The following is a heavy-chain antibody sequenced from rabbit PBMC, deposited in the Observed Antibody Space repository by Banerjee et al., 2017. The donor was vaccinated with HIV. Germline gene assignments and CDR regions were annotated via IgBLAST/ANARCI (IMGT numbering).Heavy chain of an antibody. D-gene: IGHD4-1*01. CDR3: ARDRGYTSAWYLDL. CDR2: ISASIGGTT. Sequence: QEQLVESGGGLVQPEGSLTLTCTASGFSFISNAMCWVRQAPGKGLEWIACISASIGGTTYYANWVNGRFTISKTSSTTVTLQMTSLTVADTATYFCARDRGYTSAWYLDLRGPGTLVTVS. CDR1: GFSFISNA. J-gene: IGHJ4*01. V-gene: IGHV1S45*01.